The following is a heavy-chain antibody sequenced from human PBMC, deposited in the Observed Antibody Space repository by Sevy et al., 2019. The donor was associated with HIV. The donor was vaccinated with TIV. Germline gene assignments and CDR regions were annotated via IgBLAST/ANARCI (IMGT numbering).Heavy chain of an antibody. CDR2: IRYKGSDK. J-gene: IGHJ6*02. V-gene: IGHV3-30*02. CDR1: WFIFSSFG. D-gene: IGHD6-19*01. Sequence: GGSLRLSCAASWFIFSSFGMHWVRQAPGKGLEWVAFIRYKGSDKYYSDAVKGRYTISRDNSKNTVYLQMSSLRAEDTAVYYCAKDYSTGWNGYYYGMDVRGHGTTVTVSS. CDR3: AKDYSTGWNGYYYGMDV.